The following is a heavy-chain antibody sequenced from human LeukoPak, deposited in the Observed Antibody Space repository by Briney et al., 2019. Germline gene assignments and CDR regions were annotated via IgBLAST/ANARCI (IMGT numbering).Heavy chain of an antibody. CDR1: GYTFTGYY. D-gene: IGHD3-22*01. CDR3: ARDSSSGYLYFQH. CDR2: INPNSGGT. J-gene: IGHJ1*01. V-gene: IGHV1-2*02. Sequence: ASVKVSCKASGYTFTGYYMHWVRQAPGQGLEWMGWINPNSGGTNYAQKFQGRVTMTRDTSISTAHMELSRLRSDDTAVYYCARDSSSGYLYFQHWGQGTLVTVSS.